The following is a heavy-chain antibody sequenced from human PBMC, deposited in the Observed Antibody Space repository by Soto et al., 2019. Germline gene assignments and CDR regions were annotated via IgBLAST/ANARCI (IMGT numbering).Heavy chain of an antibody. V-gene: IGHV1-3*01. J-gene: IGHJ4*02. CDR2: INAGNGNT. Sequence: ASVKVSCKASGYTFTSYAMNWVRQAPGQRLEWMGWINAGNGNTKYSQKFQGRVTITRDTSASTAYMGLSSLRYEDTAVYYCARAVAVPADFDYWGQGTLVTVSS. D-gene: IGHD6-19*01. CDR1: GYTFTSYA. CDR3: ARAVAVPADFDY.